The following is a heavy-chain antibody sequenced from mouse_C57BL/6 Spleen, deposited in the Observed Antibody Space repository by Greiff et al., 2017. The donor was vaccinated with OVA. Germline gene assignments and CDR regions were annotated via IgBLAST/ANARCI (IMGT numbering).Heavy chain of an antibody. D-gene: IGHD4-1*01. CDR2: IYPGDGDT. CDR3: AREDWERAWFAY. CDR1: GYAFSSSW. J-gene: IGHJ3*01. V-gene: IGHV1-82*01. Sequence: VQLQQSGPELVKPGASVKISCKASGYAFSSSWMNWVKQRPGKGLEWIGRIYPGDGDTNYNGKFKGKATLTADKSSSTAYMQLSSLTSEDSAVYFCAREDWERAWFAYWGQGTLVTVSA.